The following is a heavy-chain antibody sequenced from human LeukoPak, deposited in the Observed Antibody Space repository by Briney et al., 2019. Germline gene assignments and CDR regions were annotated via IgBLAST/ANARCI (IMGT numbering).Heavy chain of an antibody. D-gene: IGHD3-10*01. CDR3: ARDRAVGSGSYYNYFDY. CDR2: IIPIFGTA. CDR1: GGTFSSYA. V-gene: IGHV1-69*05. J-gene: IGHJ4*02. Sequence: SVKVSCKASGGTFSSYAISWVRQAPGQGLEWMGGIIPIFGTANYAQKFKGRVTITTDESTSTAYMELSSLRSEDTAVYYCARDRAVGSGSYYNYFDYWGQGTLVTVSS.